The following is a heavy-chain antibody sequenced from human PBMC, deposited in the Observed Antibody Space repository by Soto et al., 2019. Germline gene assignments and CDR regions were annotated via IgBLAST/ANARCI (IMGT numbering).Heavy chain of an antibody. CDR3: ARWVGGSMSDNSGKYDS. V-gene: IGHV3-30*03. Sequence: QVQLVESGGGVVQPGTSLRLTCAGSGFTFSRNGMHWVRQAPGKGLEWVALVSYDGSKKYYVDSVKVRFTISRDNSENPLYLQMNSLRAEDTAVYYCARWVGGSMSDNSGKYDSWGQGTLVTVSS. J-gene: IGHJ5*01. D-gene: IGHD3-22*01. CDR2: VSYDGSKK. CDR1: GFTFSRNG.